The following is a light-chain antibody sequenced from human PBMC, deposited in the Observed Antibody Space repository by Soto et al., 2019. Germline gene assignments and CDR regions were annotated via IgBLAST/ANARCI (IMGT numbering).Light chain of an antibody. CDR3: AEWDDSLNGVV. CDR2: YDD. Sequence: QPVLTQPPSVSEAPRQRVTISCSGSSSNIGNNAVNWYQQFPGKAPKLLIYYDDLLPSGVSDRFSGSKSGTSASLAISGLQSEDEADYYCAEWDDSLNGVVFGGGTQLTVL. J-gene: IGLJ2*01. V-gene: IGLV1-36*01. CDR1: SSNIGNNA.